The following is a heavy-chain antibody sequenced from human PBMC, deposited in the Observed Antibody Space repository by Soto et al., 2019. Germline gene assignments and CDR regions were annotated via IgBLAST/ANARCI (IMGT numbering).Heavy chain of an antibody. D-gene: IGHD5-18*01. CDR3: AKDRLGYSYGIHTGWFAP. J-gene: IGHJ5*02. Sequence: GGSLRLSCAASGFTFSSYAMSWVRQAPGKGLEWVSAISGSGGSTYYADSVKGRFTISRDNSKNTLYLQMNSLRAEDTAVYYCAKDRLGYSYGIHTGWFAPCGQGTXVTVSS. CDR1: GFTFSSYA. CDR2: ISGSGGST. V-gene: IGHV3-23*01.